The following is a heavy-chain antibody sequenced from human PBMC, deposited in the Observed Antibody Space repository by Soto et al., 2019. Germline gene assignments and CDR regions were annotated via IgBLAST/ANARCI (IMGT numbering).Heavy chain of an antibody. D-gene: IGHD2-8*02. CDR3: ARGGGVYYFDY. CDR1: GGSISSYY. J-gene: IGHJ4*02. V-gene: IGHV4-59*01. Sequence: QVQLQESGPGLVKPSETLSLTCTVSGGSISSYYWSWIRQPPGKGLEWIGYIYYSGITDYNPSLKSRVTTAVATSKSQFSLKLSSVTAEDTAVYYCARGGGVYYFDYWGQGTLVTVSS. CDR2: IYYSGIT.